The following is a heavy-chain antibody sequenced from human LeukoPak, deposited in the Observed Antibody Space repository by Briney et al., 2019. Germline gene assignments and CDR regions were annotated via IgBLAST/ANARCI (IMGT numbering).Heavy chain of an antibody. CDR3: ARAKYSSSWSLGFGYAFDI. CDR2: SSPSGDIT. Sequence: SETLSLTCAVYGGSFSGNYWTLIRQTPGRGLEWIGESSPSGDITGYNSSLKGRATISVDPSKMQFSLKLSSVTAADTAVYYCARAKYSSSWSLGFGYAFDIWGQGTMVTVSS. V-gene: IGHV4-34*01. CDR1: GGSFSGNY. J-gene: IGHJ3*02. D-gene: IGHD6-13*01.